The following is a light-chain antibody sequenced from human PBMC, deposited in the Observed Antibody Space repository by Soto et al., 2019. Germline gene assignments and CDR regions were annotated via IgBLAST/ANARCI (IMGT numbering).Light chain of an antibody. CDR1: QSISGTY. Sequence: DTVLTQSPGTLSLTSGERATLSCRASQSISGTYLAWYQQKPGQAPRLLIYSASTRATGIPDRFSGSGSGTDFTLTISSLEPEDFAVYYCQQYGSSPLTFGQGTKVDIK. CDR3: QQYGSSPLT. V-gene: IGKV3-20*01. J-gene: IGKJ1*01. CDR2: SAS.